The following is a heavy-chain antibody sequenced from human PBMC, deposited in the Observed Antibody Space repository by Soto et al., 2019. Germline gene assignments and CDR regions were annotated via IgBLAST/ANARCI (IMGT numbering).Heavy chain of an antibody. CDR3: VRDETYSSYYFDY. V-gene: IGHV1-18*01. CDR1: GYTFISYG. D-gene: IGHD5-18*01. CDR2: ISGYNGNT. J-gene: IGHJ4*02. Sequence: QVQLVQSGGEVKQPGASVKVSCKASGYTFISYGFSWVRQAPGQGLEWMGWISGYNGNTDYAQKFQGRVVMTTDTSTSTAYMEPRSLRADDTAVYYCVRDETYSSYYFDYWGQGTPVTVSS.